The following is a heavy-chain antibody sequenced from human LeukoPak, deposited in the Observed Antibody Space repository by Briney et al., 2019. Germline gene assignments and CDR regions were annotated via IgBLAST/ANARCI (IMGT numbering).Heavy chain of an antibody. Sequence: ASVTVSCKASGYTFTSYGISWVRQAPGQGLEWMGWISAYNGNTNYAQKLQGRVTMTTDTSTSTAYMELRSLRSDDTAVYYCARDRRVWSGYYPFDYWGQGTLVTVSS. CDR3: ARDRRVWSGYYPFDY. J-gene: IGHJ4*02. D-gene: IGHD3-3*01. CDR2: ISAYNGNT. CDR1: GYTFTSYG. V-gene: IGHV1-18*01.